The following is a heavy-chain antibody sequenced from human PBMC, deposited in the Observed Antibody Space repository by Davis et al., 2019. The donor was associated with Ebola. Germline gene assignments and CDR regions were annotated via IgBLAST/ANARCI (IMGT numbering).Heavy chain of an antibody. CDR1: GFTFSSYA. V-gene: IGHV3-23*01. Sequence: PGGSLRLSCAASGFTFSSYAMTWVRQAPGKGLEWVSAISGSGGDTYYADPVKGRFTISRDNSKNTLYLQMNSLRVDDTAVYYCARVGSGWYFDFDYWSQGTLVTVSS. CDR2: ISGSGGDT. D-gene: IGHD6-19*01. J-gene: IGHJ4*02. CDR3: ARVGSGWYFDFDY.